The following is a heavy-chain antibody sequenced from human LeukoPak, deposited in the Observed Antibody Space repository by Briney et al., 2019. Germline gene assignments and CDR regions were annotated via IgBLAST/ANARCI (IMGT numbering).Heavy chain of an antibody. CDR2: IIPIFGTA. J-gene: IGHJ4*02. CDR3: AIWPTVSNHYFDY. Sequence: SVTVSCKASGGTFSSYAISWVRQAPGQGLEWMGGIIPIFGTANYAQKFQGRVTITADESTSTAYMELSSLRSEDTAVYYCAIWPTVSNHYFDYWGQGTLVTVSS. V-gene: IGHV1-69*13. D-gene: IGHD4-17*01. CDR1: GGTFSSYA.